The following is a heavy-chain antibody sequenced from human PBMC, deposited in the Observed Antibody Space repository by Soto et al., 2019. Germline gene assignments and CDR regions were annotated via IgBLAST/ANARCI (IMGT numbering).Heavy chain of an antibody. Sequence: QVQLVESGGGVVQPGRSLRLSCAASGFTFSSYGMHWVRQAPGKGLEWVADISYDGSNKYYADSVKGRFTISRDNSKNTLYLQMNSLSAEDTAVYYCAKERQYYDILTGYRSYYGMDVWGQGTTFTVSS. CDR3: AKERQYYDILTGYRSYYGMDV. CDR2: ISYDGSNK. J-gene: IGHJ6*02. CDR1: GFTFSSYG. D-gene: IGHD3-9*01. V-gene: IGHV3-30*18.